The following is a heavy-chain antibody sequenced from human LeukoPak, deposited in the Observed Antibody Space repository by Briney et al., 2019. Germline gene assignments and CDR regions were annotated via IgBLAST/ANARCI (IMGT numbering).Heavy chain of an antibody. CDR3: ASSMGAYSGYDAYFDH. V-gene: IGHV3-21*04. Sequence: GGSLRLSCAASGFTFSSYSMNWVRQAPGKGLEGVSSISSSSSYIYYADSVKGRFTISRDNAKNSLYLQMNSLRAEDTAVYYCASSMGAYSGYDAYFDHWGQGTLVTVSS. CDR1: GFTFSSYS. CDR2: ISSSSSYI. J-gene: IGHJ4*02. D-gene: IGHD5-12*01.